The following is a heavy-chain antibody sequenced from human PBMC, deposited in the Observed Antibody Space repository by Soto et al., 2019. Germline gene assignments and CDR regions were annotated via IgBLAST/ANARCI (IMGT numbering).Heavy chain of an antibody. Sequence: EVQLLESGGGLVQPGGSLRLSCAASGFTFSSYAMSWVRQAPGKGPEWVSAISGSGGSTYYADSVKGRFTISRDNSKNTLYLQMNSLRAEDTAVYYCAKVSAGNYYYGMDVWGQGTTVTVSS. CDR1: GFTFSSYA. D-gene: IGHD6-13*01. J-gene: IGHJ6*02. CDR3: AKVSAGNYYYGMDV. V-gene: IGHV3-23*01. CDR2: ISGSGGST.